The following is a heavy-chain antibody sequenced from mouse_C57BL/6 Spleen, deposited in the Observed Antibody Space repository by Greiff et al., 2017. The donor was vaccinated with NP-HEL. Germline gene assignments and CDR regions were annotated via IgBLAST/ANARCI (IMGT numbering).Heavy chain of an antibody. Sequence: VQLQQSGPVLVKPGASVKMSCKASGYTFTDYYMNWVKQSHGKSLEWIGVINPYNGGTSYNQKFKGKATLTVDKSSSTAYMELNSLTSEDSADYYGARYPFYYGSSYRYFDVWGTGTTVTVSS. J-gene: IGHJ1*03. CDR3: ARYPFYYGSSYRYFDV. CDR2: INPYNGGT. CDR1: GYTFTDYY. V-gene: IGHV1-19*01. D-gene: IGHD1-1*01.